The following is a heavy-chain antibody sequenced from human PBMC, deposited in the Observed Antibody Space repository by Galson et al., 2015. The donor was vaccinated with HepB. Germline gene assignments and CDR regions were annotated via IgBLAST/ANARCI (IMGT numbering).Heavy chain of an antibody. CDR1: TFIFTTYS. CDR3: VFLRGNDLKPLDY. J-gene: IGHJ4*02. CDR2: ISSSNTTI. V-gene: IGHV3-48*04. Sequence: SLRLSCAASTFIFTTYSMNWVRQAPGKGLEWISYISSSNTTIYYADSVKGRFTISRDNAKNSLYLQMNSLRADDTAVYYCVFLRGNDLKPLDYWGQGILVTVSS. D-gene: IGHD4-23*01.